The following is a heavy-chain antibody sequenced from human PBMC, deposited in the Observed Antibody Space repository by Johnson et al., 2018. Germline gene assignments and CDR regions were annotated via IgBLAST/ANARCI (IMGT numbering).Heavy chain of an antibody. CDR1: GFTFSSYA. CDR3: ARDDAFDI. CDR2: ISYDGSNK. J-gene: IGHJ3*02. V-gene: IGHV3-30-3*01. Sequence: QVQLVQSGGGVVQPWRSLRLSCAASGFTFSSYAMHWVRQAPGKGLEWVAVISYDGSNKYYADSVKGRFTISRDNSKNTLYLQMNSLRAEDTAGYYCARDDAFDIWGQGTMVTVSS.